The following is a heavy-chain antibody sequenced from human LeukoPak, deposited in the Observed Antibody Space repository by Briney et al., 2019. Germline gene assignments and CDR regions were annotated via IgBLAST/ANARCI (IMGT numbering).Heavy chain of an antibody. D-gene: IGHD3-22*01. CDR2: INPHSGGA. Sequence: GASMKVSCKASGYTFTAYYMHWVRQAPGQGLEWMGRINPHSGGANYAQKFQGRVTMTRDTSISTAYLELSRLRSDDTAVYFCARVRDSTGYYHRDAFNIWGQGTLVTVSS. CDR1: GYTFTAYY. CDR3: ARVRDSTGYYHRDAFNI. V-gene: IGHV1-2*06. J-gene: IGHJ3*02.